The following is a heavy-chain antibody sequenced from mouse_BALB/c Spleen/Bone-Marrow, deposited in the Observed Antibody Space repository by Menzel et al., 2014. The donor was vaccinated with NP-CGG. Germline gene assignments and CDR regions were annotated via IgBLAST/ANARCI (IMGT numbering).Heavy chain of an antibody. V-gene: IGHV1-4*02. CDR1: GYTFTGYT. CDR2: IVPRSGYT. Sequence: VQLQQSASELARPGASVRLSCSASGYTFTGYTMQWVKQRPGQGLEWIGYIVPRSGYTDYNQKFKDKTTLTADKSSSTAYMQLSRLTSEYSAVYYCAREDITTACFDYWGQGTPLPVSA. J-gene: IGHJ2*01. D-gene: IGHD1-2*01. CDR3: AREDITTACFDY.